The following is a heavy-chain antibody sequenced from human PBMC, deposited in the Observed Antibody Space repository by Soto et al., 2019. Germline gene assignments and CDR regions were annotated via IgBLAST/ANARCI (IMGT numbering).Heavy chain of an antibody. D-gene: IGHD1-26*01. CDR3: AREGGQWELPDDFDY. J-gene: IGHJ4*02. CDR1: GYTFTSYG. CDR2: ISAYNGNT. V-gene: IGHV1-18*01. Sequence: GASVKVSCKASGYTFTSYGISWVRQAPGQGLEWMGWISAYNGNTNYAQKLQGRVTMTTDTSTSTAYMELRSLRSDDTAVYYCAREGGQWELPDDFDYWGQGTLVTVSP.